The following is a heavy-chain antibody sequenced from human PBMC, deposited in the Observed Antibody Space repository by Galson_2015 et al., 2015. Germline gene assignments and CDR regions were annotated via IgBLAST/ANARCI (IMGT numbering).Heavy chain of an antibody. CDR1: GFTFSSYW. CDR3: ARLVYDYVWGSWMFDY. J-gene: IGHJ4*02. D-gene: IGHD3-16*01. Sequence: SLRLSCAASGFTFSSYWMSWVRQAPGKGLEWVANIKQDGSEKYYVDSVKGRFTISRDNAKNSLYLQMNSLRAEDTAVYYCARLVYDYVWGSWMFDYWGQGTLVTVSS. CDR2: IKQDGSEK. V-gene: IGHV3-7*01.